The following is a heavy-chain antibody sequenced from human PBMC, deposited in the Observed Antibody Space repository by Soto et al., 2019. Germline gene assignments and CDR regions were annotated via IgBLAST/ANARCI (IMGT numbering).Heavy chain of an antibody. CDR1: GYTFTSYD. CDR2: MNPNNENT. V-gene: IGHV1-8*01. Sequence: GASVKVSCKASGYTFTSYDINWVRQAAGQGLEWMGWMNPNNENTAYAQKFQGRVTMTSDASISTAYMELSSLRTEDTAVYYCATVGLVGASPFDYWRRGTLVTVSS. J-gene: IGHJ4*02. CDR3: ATVGLVGASPFDY. D-gene: IGHD1-26*01.